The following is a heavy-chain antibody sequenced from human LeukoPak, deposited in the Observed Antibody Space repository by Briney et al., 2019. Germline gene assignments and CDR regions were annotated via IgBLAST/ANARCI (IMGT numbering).Heavy chain of an antibody. Sequence: GGSLRLSCAASGFTFSSYGMHWVRQAPGKGLEWVAVISYDGSNKYYADSVKGRFTISRDNSKNTLYLQMNSLRAEDTAVYYCAKAHTRWGSSGYFDYWGQGTLVTVSS. D-gene: IGHD3-16*01. CDR1: GFTFSSYG. CDR2: ISYDGSNK. CDR3: AKAHTRWGSSGYFDY. J-gene: IGHJ4*02. V-gene: IGHV3-30*18.